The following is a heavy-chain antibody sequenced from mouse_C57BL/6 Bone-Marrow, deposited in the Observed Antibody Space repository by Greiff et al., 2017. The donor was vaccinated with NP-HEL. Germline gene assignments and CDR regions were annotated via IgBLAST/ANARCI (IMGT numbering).Heavy chain of an antibody. CDR1: GFTFSDFY. Sequence: EVKLVESGGGLVQSGRSLRLSCATSGFTFSDFYMEWVRQAPGKGLEWIAASRNKANDYTTEYSASVKGRFIVSRDTSQSILYLQMNALRAEDTAIYYCARDFQAMDYWGQGTSVTVSS. CDR2: SRNKANDYTT. CDR3: ARDFQAMDY. V-gene: IGHV7-1*01. J-gene: IGHJ4*01.